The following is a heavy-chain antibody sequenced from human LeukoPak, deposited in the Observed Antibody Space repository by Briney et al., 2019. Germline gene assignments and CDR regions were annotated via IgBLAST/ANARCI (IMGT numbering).Heavy chain of an antibody. Sequence: SETLSLTCTASGGSISSYYWSWIRQPPGKGLEWIGSIYYSGSTYYNPSLKSRVTISVDTSKNQFSLKLSSVTAADTAVYYCARQEQWLVPNYWGQGTLVTVPS. V-gene: IGHV4-59*08. J-gene: IGHJ4*02. CDR2: IYYSGST. CDR3: ARQEQWLVPNY. D-gene: IGHD6-19*01. CDR1: GGSISSYY.